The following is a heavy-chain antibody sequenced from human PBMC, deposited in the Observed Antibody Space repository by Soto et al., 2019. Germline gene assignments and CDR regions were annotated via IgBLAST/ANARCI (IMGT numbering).Heavy chain of an antibody. CDR1: GDSVSSESYY. D-gene: IGHD3-16*01. CDR2: IYYSGRT. V-gene: IGHV4-61*01. Sequence: PSETLSLTCSVSGDSVSSESYYWNWIRQPPGRGLEWIANIYYSGRTNYNPSLESRVTISVDTSKNQFSLKLSSVTAADTAIYYCARGTITFGGVRVDHWGQGTLVTVSS. J-gene: IGHJ4*02. CDR3: ARGTITFGGVRVDH.